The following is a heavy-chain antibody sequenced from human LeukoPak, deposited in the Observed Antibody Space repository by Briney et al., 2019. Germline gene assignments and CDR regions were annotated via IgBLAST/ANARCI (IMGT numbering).Heavy chain of an antibody. V-gene: IGHV4-61*02. CDR2: IYTSGNT. CDR3: ARDSVAARPSL. J-gene: IGHJ4*02. Sequence: SQTLSLTCTVSGGSISSGSYYWSWIRQPAGKGLEWIGRIYTSGNTNYSPSLKSRVTISVDASKNQFSLKLSSVTAADTAVYYCARDSVAARPSLWGQGTLVTVSS. D-gene: IGHD6-6*01. CDR1: GGSISSGSYY.